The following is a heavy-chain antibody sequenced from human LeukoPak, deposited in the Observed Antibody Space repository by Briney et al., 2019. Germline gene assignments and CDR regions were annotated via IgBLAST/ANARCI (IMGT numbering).Heavy chain of an antibody. J-gene: IGHJ2*01. V-gene: IGHV3-21*01. CDR1: GFTFSSYS. D-gene: IGHD1-1*01. Sequence: GGSLRLSCAASGFTFSSYSMKWVRQAPGKGLEWVSSISTGSSYIYYADSVKGRFTISRDNAKNSLYLQMNSLRAEDTAVYYCAGRDTTGYIPREWDYWYINLWGRGTLVSVSS. CDR3: AGRDTTGYIPREWDYWYINL. CDR2: ISTGSSYI.